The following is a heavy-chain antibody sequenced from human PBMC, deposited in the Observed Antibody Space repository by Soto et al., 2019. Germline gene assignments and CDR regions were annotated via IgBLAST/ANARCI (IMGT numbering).Heavy chain of an antibody. V-gene: IGHV4-31*03. CDR3: ARAPQLLFYYYYYMDV. CDR1: GGSISSGDNY. D-gene: IGHD2-2*01. CDR2: IYYSGST. Sequence: SETLSLTCTVSGGSISSGDNYWSWIRHHPGKGLEWIAFIYYSGSTYYNPSLKSRVAISVDTSKNQFSLKLSSVTAADTAVYYCARAPQLLFYYYYYMDVWGKGTTVTVSS. J-gene: IGHJ6*03.